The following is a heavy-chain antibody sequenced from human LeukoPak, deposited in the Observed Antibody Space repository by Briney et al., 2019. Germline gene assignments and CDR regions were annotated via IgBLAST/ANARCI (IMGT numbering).Heavy chain of an antibody. J-gene: IGHJ4*02. CDR3: ARTYCGTTSCYAPFDY. Sequence: PSETLSLTCTASGGSISSYYWSWIRQPPGKGLEWIGYIYYSGSTNYNPSLKSRVTISVDTSKNQFSLKLNSVTAADTAVYYCARTYCGTTSCYAPFDYWGQGTLVAVSS. D-gene: IGHD2-2*01. V-gene: IGHV4-59*12. CDR2: IYYSGST. CDR1: GGSISSYY.